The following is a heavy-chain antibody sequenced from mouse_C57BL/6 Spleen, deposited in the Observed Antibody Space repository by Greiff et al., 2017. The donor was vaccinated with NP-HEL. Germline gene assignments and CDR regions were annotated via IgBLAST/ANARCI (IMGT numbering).Heavy chain of an antibody. Sequence: QVQLKQPGAELVRPGTSVKLSCKASGYTFTSYWMHWVQQRPGHGLEWIGVIEPSDSYTNYKPMIKSKATLTVDTTSNTPYMQLSSLTAEESAVYYSARDITTEGYMDYWGQGTTVTVAS. CDR2: IEPSDSYT. V-gene: IGHV1-59*01. CDR1: GYTFTSYW. D-gene: IGHD1-1*01. CDR3: ARDITTEGYMDY. J-gene: IGHJ2*01.